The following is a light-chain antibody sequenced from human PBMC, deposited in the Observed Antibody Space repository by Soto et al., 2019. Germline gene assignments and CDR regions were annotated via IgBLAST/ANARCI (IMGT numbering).Light chain of an antibody. V-gene: IGKV1-39*01. Sequence: DIQSTQPASSLSASVGYRVTLTCRTSQTLSDYLNWYQHKPGKAPKLLISAASSLQSGAPSRFSGSGSGTDFTLTISSLQPEDFATYYCQQSYSTLTFGPGTKLDI. J-gene: IGKJ3*01. CDR1: QTLSDY. CDR3: QQSYSTLT. CDR2: AAS.